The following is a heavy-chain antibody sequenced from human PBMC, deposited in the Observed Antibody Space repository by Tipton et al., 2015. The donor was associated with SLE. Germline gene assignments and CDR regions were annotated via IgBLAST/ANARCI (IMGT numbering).Heavy chain of an antibody. V-gene: IGHV4-39*07. Sequence: TLSLTCTVSGGSISSSSYYWGWIRQPPGKGLEWIGSIYYSGSTYYNPSLKSRVTISVDTSKNQFSLKLSSVTAADTAVYYCARSLYYYDAFDIWGQGTMVTVSS. D-gene: IGHD3-22*01. CDR1: GGSISSSSYY. CDR3: ARSLYYYDAFDI. J-gene: IGHJ3*02. CDR2: IYYSGST.